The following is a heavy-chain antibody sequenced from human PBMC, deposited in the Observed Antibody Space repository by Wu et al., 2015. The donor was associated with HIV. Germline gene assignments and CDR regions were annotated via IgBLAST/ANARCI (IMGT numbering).Heavy chain of an antibody. D-gene: IGHD5-24*01. Sequence: QVQLLQSGAEVKKPGASLKVSCKASGHTFAAYYVHWVRQAPGQGLEWMGWIQPNSGVTKNAQTFRGRLTMTRDTSINTVYMELSRLRFDDTALYYCTERLREWGQGSLVTVSS. CDR2: IQPNSGVT. V-gene: IGHV1-2*02. CDR3: TERLRE. CDR1: GHTFAAYY. J-gene: IGHJ4*02.